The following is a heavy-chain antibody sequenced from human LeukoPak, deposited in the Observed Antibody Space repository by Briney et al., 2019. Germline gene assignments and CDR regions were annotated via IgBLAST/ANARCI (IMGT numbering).Heavy chain of an antibody. J-gene: IGHJ5*02. Sequence: ASVKVSCKTSGYTFTSYAVNWVRQAPGQGLEWMGWINTNTGNPTYAQGFTGRFVFSLDTSVSTAYLQISSLKAEDTAVYYCARETPAANNWFDPWGQGTLVTVSS. D-gene: IGHD2-2*01. CDR1: GYTFTSYA. CDR3: ARETPAANNWFDP. CDR2: INTNTGNP. V-gene: IGHV7-4-1*02.